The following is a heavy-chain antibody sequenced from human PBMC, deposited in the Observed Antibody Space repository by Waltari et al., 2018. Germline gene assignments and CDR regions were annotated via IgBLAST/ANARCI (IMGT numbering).Heavy chain of an antibody. CDR2: INRDGGSI. J-gene: IGHJ4*02. CDR1: GFTFSSYW. V-gene: IGHV3-74*01. Sequence: EVQLVESGGGLIQPGGSLRLSCAASGFTFSSYWMQWVRQAPGKGLVWGSRINRDGGSISYADSVKGRFTISRDNAKNTLFLQMNSLRAEDTAVYYCARSPFGGSKFDSWGQGTLVTVSS. D-gene: IGHD1-26*01. CDR3: ARSPFGGSKFDS.